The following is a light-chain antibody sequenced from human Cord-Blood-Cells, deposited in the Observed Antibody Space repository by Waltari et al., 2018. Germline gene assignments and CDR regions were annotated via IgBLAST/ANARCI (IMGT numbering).Light chain of an antibody. CDR2: AAS. CDR3: QQSYSTLEYS. V-gene: IGKV1-39*01. Sequence: TQSTSSPSSRSQLVEAGVTIPCRASQSISSYLTWSQQKPGKAPNLLIYAASSLQSGVPSRFSGGGSGTDFTLTISSLQPEDFATDYCQQSYSTLEYSFGQGTKLEIK. J-gene: IGKJ2*03. CDR1: QSISSY.